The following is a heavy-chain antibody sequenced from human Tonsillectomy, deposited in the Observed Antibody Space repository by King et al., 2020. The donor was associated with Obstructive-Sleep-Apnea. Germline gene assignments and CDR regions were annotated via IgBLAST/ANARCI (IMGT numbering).Heavy chain of an antibody. Sequence: QLQESGPGLVKPSETLSLTCTVSGDSISNYYWSWIRQPPGKRLEWIGYMYYSGNTNYNPSLKSRVTISVDTSNIQFSLRLSSVTAADTAVYYFARHRGVEDYGGYGDYFDYWGQGTLVTVSS. CDR1: GDSISNYY. V-gene: IGHV4-59*08. D-gene: IGHD5-12*01. CDR2: MYYSGNT. J-gene: IGHJ4*02. CDR3: ARHRGVEDYGGYGDYFDY.